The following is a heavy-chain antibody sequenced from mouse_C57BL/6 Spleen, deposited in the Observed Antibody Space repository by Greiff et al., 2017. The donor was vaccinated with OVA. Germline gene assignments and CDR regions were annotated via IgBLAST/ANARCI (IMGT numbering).Heavy chain of an antibody. J-gene: IGHJ1*03. D-gene: IGHD2-2*01. CDR1: GYSITSGYY. CDR2: ISYDGSN. Sequence: ESGPGLVKPSQSLSLTCSVTGYSITSGYYWNWIRQFPGNKLEWMGYISYDGSNNYNPSLKNRISITRDTSKNQFFLKLNSVTTEDTATYYCARDRGYHWYFDVWGTGTTVTVSS. CDR3: ARDRGYHWYFDV. V-gene: IGHV3-6*01.